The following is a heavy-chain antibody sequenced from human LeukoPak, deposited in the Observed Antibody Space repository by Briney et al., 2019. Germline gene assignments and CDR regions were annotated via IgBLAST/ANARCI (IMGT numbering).Heavy chain of an antibody. CDR2: IYSDGTT. J-gene: IGHJ6*02. D-gene: IGHD2-8*01. V-gene: IGHV3-53*01. CDR3: ARFLSLYGLDV. CDR1: ALTVSTNY. Sequence: GGPLRLSCAASALTVSTNYMSWLRQAPGKGLEWVSVIYSDGTTNYADSVKGRLTISRDNSKNTLYLQMNSLRAEDTAMYYCARFLSLYGLDVWGQGTTVTVSS.